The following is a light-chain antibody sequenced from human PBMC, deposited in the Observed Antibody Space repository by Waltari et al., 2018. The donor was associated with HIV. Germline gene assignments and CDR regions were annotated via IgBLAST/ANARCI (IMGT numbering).Light chain of an antibody. CDR2: EVN. CDR1: SSDVGGYNY. J-gene: IGLJ1*01. Sequence: QSALTQPASVSGSPGQSITISCTGTSSDVGGYNYVSWDQQHPGKAPKFMIYEVNNRPSGVSKRFSGSQSGNTASLNISGRQAEDEADYYCSSYTSTSTGVFGTGTKVTVL. V-gene: IGLV2-14*01. CDR3: SSYTSTSTGV.